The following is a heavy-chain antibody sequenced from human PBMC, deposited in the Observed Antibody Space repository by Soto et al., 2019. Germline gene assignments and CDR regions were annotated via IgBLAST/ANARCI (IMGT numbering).Heavy chain of an antibody. D-gene: IGHD6-19*01. CDR3: AKEASGWSYFDY. V-gene: IGHV3-9*01. Sequence: ESGGGLVQPGRSLRLSCAASGFTFDDYAMHWVRQAPGKGLEWVSGISWNSGSIGYADSVKGRFTISRDNAKNSLYLQMNSLRAEDTALYYCAKEASGWSYFDYWGQGTLVTVSS. CDR2: ISWNSGSI. CDR1: GFTFDDYA. J-gene: IGHJ4*02.